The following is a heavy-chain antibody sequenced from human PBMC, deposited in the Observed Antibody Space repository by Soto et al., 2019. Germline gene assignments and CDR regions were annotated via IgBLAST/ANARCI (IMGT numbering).Heavy chain of an antibody. D-gene: IGHD4-17*01. CDR2: IYWNDEN. Sequence: QITLKESGPTLVKPTQTLTLTCTFSGFSLRTSGVGVGWIRQPPGKALEWLALIYWNDENRYSPSLRRRLTITKDSSKNQVVLTMTNVDPVDTATYFCVHSREYGNYGTLLWGQGTLVTVSS. CDR3: VHSREYGNYGTLL. CDR1: GFSLRTSGVG. J-gene: IGHJ4*02. V-gene: IGHV2-5*01.